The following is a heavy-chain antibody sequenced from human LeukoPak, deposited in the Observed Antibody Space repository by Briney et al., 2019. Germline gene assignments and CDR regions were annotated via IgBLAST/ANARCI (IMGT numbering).Heavy chain of an antibody. CDR3: ARVFRAAAVDY. V-gene: IGHV4-39*07. Sequence: PSETLSLTCTVSGGSISSSSYYWGWIRQPPGKGLEWIGSIYYSGSTYYNPSLKSRVTISVDTSKNQFSLKLSSVTAADTAVYYCARVFRAAAVDYWGQGTLVTVSS. D-gene: IGHD6-13*01. J-gene: IGHJ4*02. CDR2: IYYSGST. CDR1: GGSISSSSYY.